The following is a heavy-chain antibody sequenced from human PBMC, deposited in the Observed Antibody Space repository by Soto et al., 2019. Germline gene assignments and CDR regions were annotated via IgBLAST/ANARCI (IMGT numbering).Heavy chain of an antibody. J-gene: IGHJ5*02. CDR3: ARDPYCGGDCYSGTGAGWFDP. CDR2: ISYDGSNK. CDR1: GFTFSSYA. Sequence: QVQLVESGGGVVQPGRSLRLSCAASGFTFSSYAMQWVRQAPGKGLEWVAVISYDGSNKYYADSVKGRFTISRDNSKNTLYLQMNSLRAEDTAVYYCARDPYCGGDCYSGTGAGWFDPWGQGTLVTVSS. V-gene: IGHV3-30-3*01. D-gene: IGHD2-21*02.